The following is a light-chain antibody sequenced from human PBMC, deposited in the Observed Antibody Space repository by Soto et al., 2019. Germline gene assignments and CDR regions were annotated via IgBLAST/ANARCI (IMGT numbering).Light chain of an antibody. CDR2: GAS. V-gene: IGKV3-20*01. Sequence: EIVLTHSPGTLSLSPGERATLSCRASQSVTNNYLAWYQQKPGQAPRLVIYGASTIATGIPDRFSASGSGTDFTLTINRLEPEDFAVYYCQQYSESPLTFGQGNKGEIK. CDR3: QQYSESPLT. J-gene: IGKJ1*01. CDR1: QSVTNNY.